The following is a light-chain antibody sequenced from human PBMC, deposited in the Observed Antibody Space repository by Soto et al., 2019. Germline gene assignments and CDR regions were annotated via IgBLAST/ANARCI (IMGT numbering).Light chain of an antibody. V-gene: IGLV2-14*01. J-gene: IGLJ1*01. CDR1: SSDVGTYNY. CDR3: SSYTSSSTLRV. Sequence: QSALTQPASVSGSPGQSITISCTGTSSDVGTYNYVSWYQQRPGKAPKLMIFEVSYRPSGVSNRFSGSKSGNTASLTISGLQAEDEADYYCSSYTSSSTLRVFGTGTKVTVL. CDR2: EVS.